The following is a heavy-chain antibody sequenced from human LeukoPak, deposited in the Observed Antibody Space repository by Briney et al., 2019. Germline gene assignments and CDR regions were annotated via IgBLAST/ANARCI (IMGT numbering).Heavy chain of an antibody. D-gene: IGHD6-6*01. Sequence: TGGSLRLSCAASGFTFSSYSMSWVRQAPGKGLEWVSSISSTSNYIYYADSVKGRFTISRDNAKNSLYPQMNSLRAEDTAVYYCARVGGSSSAFDYWGQGTLVTVSS. V-gene: IGHV3-21*01. CDR3: ARVGGSSSAFDY. CDR2: ISSTSNYI. J-gene: IGHJ4*02. CDR1: GFTFSSYS.